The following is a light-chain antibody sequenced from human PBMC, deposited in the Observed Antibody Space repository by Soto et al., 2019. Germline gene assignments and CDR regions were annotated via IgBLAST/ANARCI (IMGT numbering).Light chain of an antibody. J-gene: IGLJ1*01. Sequence: QSVLTQPASVSGSPGQSITISCTGTRSDVGDYNYVSWYQQHPGKAPKLMTYDVSNRPSGVSNRFSGSKSGNTASLTISGLQAEDEADYYCSSYTSSATPVVFGAGTKVTVL. V-gene: IGLV2-14*01. CDR3: SSYTSSATPVV. CDR1: RSDVGDYNY. CDR2: DVS.